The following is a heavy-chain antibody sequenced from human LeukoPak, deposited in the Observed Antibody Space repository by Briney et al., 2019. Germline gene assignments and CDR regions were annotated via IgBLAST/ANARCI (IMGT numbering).Heavy chain of an antibody. CDR1: GGSISSGGYY. Sequence: PSETLSLTCTVSGGSISSGGYYWSWIRQPPGKGLEWIGYIYHSGSTYYNPSLKSRVTISVDRSKNQFSLKLSSVTAADTAVYYCAAKPGFLEWSTGLNYFDYWGQGTLVTVSS. CDR3: AAKPGFLEWSTGLNYFDY. J-gene: IGHJ4*02. V-gene: IGHV4-30-2*01. D-gene: IGHD3-3*01. CDR2: IYHSGST.